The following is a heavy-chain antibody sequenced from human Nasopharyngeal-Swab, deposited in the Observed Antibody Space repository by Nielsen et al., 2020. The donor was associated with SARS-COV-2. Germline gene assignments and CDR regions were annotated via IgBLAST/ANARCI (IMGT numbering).Heavy chain of an antibody. Sequence: GESLKISCKGSGYSFTSYWIGWVRQMPGKGLEWMGIIYPGDSDTRYSPSFQGQVTISADKSISTAYLQWSSLKAWDTARYYCGRLEARGRVATELYFDYWGQGTLVTVSS. J-gene: IGHJ4*02. CDR3: GRLEARGRVATELYFDY. D-gene: IGHD5-12*01. CDR1: GYSFTSYW. V-gene: IGHV5-51*01. CDR2: IYPGDSDT.